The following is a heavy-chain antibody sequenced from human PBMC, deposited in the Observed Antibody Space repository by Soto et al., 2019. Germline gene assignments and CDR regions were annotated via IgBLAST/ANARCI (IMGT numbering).Heavy chain of an antibody. CDR1: AFTFRSYA. J-gene: IGHJ4*02. V-gene: IGHV3-23*01. CDR2: ITASADTT. CDR3: GRDGALGDTAVVDS. Sequence: EEQLLESGGGLVRPGGSLRLSCAASAFTFRSYAMSWVRQAPGKGLEWVSAITASADTTYYADSVKGRFTISRDNSKNTLYLQINNLRAEDTAVYYCGRDGALGDTAVVDSWGQGTLVTVSS. D-gene: IGHD5-18*01.